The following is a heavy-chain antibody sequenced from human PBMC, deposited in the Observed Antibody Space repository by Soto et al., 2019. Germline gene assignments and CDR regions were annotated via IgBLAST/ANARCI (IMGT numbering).Heavy chain of an antibody. CDR2: IYYDGST. Sequence: SETLSLTCTVSGGSISTYFWGWIRQPPGKGLEWIGYIYYDGSTKSNPSLKSRVTISVDTSKNQFSLKLSSVTAADTAVYYCARDSGTDPYSYMXVWGKVTTVTVSS. V-gene: IGHV4-59*01. J-gene: IGHJ6*03. CDR1: GGSISTYF. CDR3: ARDSGTDPYSYMXV. D-gene: IGHD3-10*01.